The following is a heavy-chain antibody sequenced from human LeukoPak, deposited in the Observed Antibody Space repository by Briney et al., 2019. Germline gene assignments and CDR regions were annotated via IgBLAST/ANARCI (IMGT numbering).Heavy chain of an antibody. Sequence: GGSLRLSCAASGFTFSSYWMSWVRQAPGKGLEWVANIKQDGSEKYYVDSVKGRFTISRDNAKNSLYLQMNSLRAEDTAVYYCASDRSGGSCYECWFDPWGQGTLVTVSS. V-gene: IGHV3-7*01. J-gene: IGHJ5*02. CDR3: ASDRSGGSCYECWFDP. D-gene: IGHD2-15*01. CDR2: IKQDGSEK. CDR1: GFTFSSYW.